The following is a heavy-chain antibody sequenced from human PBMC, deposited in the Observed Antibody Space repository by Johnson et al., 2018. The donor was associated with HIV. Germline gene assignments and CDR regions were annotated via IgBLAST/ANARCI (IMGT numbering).Heavy chain of an antibody. CDR3: ARDRWELRGGRDAFDI. Sequence: EVHLVESGGGVVRPGGSLRLSCAASGFTFDDYGMSWVRQAPGKGLEWVSTINWNGGSPGYIDSVKGRFTISRDNAKNSLYLQMNSLRAEDTAFYYCARDRWELRGGRDAFDIWGQGTMVTVSS. CDR2: INWNGGSP. CDR1: GFTFDDYG. J-gene: IGHJ3*02. D-gene: IGHD1-26*01. V-gene: IGHV3-20*04.